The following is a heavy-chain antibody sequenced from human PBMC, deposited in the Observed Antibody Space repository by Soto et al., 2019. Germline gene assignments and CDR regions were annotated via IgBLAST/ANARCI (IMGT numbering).Heavy chain of an antibody. J-gene: IGHJ4*02. V-gene: IGHV1-18*01. D-gene: IGHD3-22*01. Sequence: ASVKVSCKASGYTFTSYGISWVRQAPGQGLEWMGWISAYNGNTNYAQKLQGRVTMTTDTSTSTAYMELRSLRSDDTAVYYCARDVRFPPYYYDSSGFIHFDYWGQGTLVTVSS. CDR2: ISAYNGNT. CDR1: GYTFTSYG. CDR3: ARDVRFPPYYYDSSGFIHFDY.